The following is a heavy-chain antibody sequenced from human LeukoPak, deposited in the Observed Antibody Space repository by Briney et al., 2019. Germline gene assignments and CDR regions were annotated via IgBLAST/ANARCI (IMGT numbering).Heavy chain of an antibody. J-gene: IGHJ4*02. D-gene: IGHD3-10*01. V-gene: IGHV4-34*01. CDR1: GGSFSGYY. Sequence: SETLSLTCAVYGGSFSGYYWSWIRQPPGKGLEWIGEINHSGSTNYNPSLKSRVTISVDTSKNQFSLKLSSVTAADTAVYYCARERNVLLCFGELLGYFDYWGQGTLVTVSS. CDR2: INHSGST. CDR3: ARERNVLLCFGELLGYFDY.